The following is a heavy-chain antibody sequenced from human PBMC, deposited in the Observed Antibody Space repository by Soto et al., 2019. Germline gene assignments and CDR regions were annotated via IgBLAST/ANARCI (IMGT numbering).Heavy chain of an antibody. D-gene: IGHD2-2*01. J-gene: IGHJ4*02. CDR1: GGSISSYK. CDR3: ARSPGVLIPAAMGDFDY. CDR2: IYDSGST. Sequence: SETLSLTCTVSGGSISSYKWSWIRRPPGKGLEWIGYIYDSGSTNYNPSLKSRVTISVDTSKNQFSLNLNSVTAADTAMHYCARSPGVLIPAAMGDFDYWGQGTLVTVSS. V-gene: IGHV4-59*01.